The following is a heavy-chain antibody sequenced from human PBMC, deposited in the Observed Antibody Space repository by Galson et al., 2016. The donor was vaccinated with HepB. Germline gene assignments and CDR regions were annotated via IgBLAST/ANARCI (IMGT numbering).Heavy chain of an antibody. Sequence: SLRLSCAASGFTFSGYWMTWVRQAPGKGLEYVSAISSNGGSTYYADSVKGRFTISRDNSKNTLYLQMNSLRAEDTAVYYCAKEGRDILTGYYNGDAFDIWGQGTMVTVSS. J-gene: IGHJ3*02. V-gene: IGHV3-64*04. CDR1: GFTFSGYW. CDR3: AKEGRDILTGYYNGDAFDI. D-gene: IGHD3-9*01. CDR2: ISSNGGST.